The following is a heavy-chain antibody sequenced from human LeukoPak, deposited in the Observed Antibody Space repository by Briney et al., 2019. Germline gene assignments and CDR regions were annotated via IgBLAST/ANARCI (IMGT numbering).Heavy chain of an antibody. CDR2: INHSGST. J-gene: IGHJ4*02. CDR3: ARGRRGWFGESYYFDY. D-gene: IGHD3-10*01. Sequence: KSSETLSLTCAVYGGSFSGYYWSWIRQPPGKGLEWIGEINHSGSTNYNPSLKSRVTISADTSKNQFSLKLSSVTAADTAVYYCARGRRGWFGESYYFDYWGQGTLVTVSS. CDR1: GGSFSGYY. V-gene: IGHV4-34*01.